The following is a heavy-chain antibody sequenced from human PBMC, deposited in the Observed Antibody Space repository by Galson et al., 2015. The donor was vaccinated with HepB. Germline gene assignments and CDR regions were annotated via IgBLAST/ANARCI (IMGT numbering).Heavy chain of an antibody. D-gene: IGHD6-13*01. CDR3: ARDLTGYSSTWRRYWFFDL. Sequence: SLRLSYAASGFTFSSYSMNWVRQAPGKGLEWVSFISSSSTTIYYADSVKGRFIISRDDAKNSLYLQMNSLRAEDTAVYYCARDLTGYSSTWRRYWFFDLWGRGTLVTVSS. CDR1: GFTFSSYS. V-gene: IGHV3-48*04. CDR2: ISSSSTTI. J-gene: IGHJ2*01.